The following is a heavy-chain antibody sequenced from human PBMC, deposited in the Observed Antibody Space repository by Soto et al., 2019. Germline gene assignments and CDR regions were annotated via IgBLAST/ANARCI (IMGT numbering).Heavy chain of an antibody. CDR1: GFPFSSYS. CDR3: ARDQGVAAAGTGFYYYYYMDV. V-gene: IGHV3-21*01. Sequence: GGSLRLSCAASGFPFSSYSMNWVRQAPGKGLEWVSSISSSSSYIYYADSVKGRFTISRGNAKNSLYLQMNSLRAEDTAVYYCARDQGVAAAGTGFYYYYYMDVWGKGTTVTVSS. J-gene: IGHJ6*03. CDR2: ISSSSSYI. D-gene: IGHD6-13*01.